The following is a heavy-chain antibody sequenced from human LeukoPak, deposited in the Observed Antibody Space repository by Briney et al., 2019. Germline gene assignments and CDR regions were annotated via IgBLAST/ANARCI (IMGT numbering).Heavy chain of an antibody. Sequence: GASVKVSCKASGYTFTSYGISWVRQAPGQGLEWMGWISAYNGNTNYAQKLQGRVTMTTDTSTSTAYMELRSLRSDDTAVYYCARDRLRLGELSESDYWGQETLVTVSS. J-gene: IGHJ4*02. CDR1: GYTFTSYG. D-gene: IGHD3-16*02. CDR3: ARDRLRLGELSESDY. V-gene: IGHV1-18*01. CDR2: ISAYNGNT.